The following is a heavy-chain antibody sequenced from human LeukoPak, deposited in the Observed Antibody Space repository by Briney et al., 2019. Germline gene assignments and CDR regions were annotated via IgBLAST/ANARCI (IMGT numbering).Heavy chain of an antibody. J-gene: IGHJ4*02. CDR2: IYYSGST. V-gene: IGHV4-59*01. D-gene: IGHD1-26*01. CDR1: DASISSCY. CDR3: ARADGEWYGVGATSYYFYY. Sequence: SETLSLTCSVSDASISSCYWSWIRQHPGKGLEWIGYIYYSGSTNYNPSLKSRVTISVDTSKSQFSLKLSSVTAADTAVYYCARADGEWYGVGATSYYFYYWGQGTLVTVSS.